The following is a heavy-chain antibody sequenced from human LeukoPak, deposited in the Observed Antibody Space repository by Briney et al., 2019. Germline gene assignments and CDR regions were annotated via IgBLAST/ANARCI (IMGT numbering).Heavy chain of an antibody. D-gene: IGHD3-10*01. Sequence: GGSLRLSCAASGFTFSSYWMSWVRQAPGKGLEWVANIKQDGSEKYYVDSVKGRFTISRDNAKNPLYLQMNSLRAEDTAVYYCARDPRGLLWFGEDYGMDVWGQGTTVTVSS. CDR1: GFTFSSYW. V-gene: IGHV3-7*01. J-gene: IGHJ6*02. CDR2: IKQDGSEK. CDR3: ARDPRGLLWFGEDYGMDV.